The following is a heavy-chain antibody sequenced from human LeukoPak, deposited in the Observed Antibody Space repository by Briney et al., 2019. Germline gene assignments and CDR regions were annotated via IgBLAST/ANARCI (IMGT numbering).Heavy chain of an antibody. CDR1: GYTFTSYD. V-gene: IGHV1-8*01. J-gene: IGHJ5*02. CDR3: ARVRRTSKDIVVVPAAMRGWFDP. Sequence: ASVKVSCKASGYTFTSYDINWVRQATGQGLEWMGWMNPNSGNTGYAQKFQGRVTMTRNTSISTAYVELSSLRSEDTAVYYCARVRRTSKDIVVVPAAMRGWFDPWGQGTLVTVSS. CDR2: MNPNSGNT. D-gene: IGHD2-2*01.